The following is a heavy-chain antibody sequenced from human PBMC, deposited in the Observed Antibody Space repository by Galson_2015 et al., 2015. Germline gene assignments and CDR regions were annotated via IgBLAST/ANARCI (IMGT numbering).Heavy chain of an antibody. CDR3: ARSVHVGATTGGSN. Sequence: ETLSLTCAVYGGSFSGYYWSWIRQPPGKGLEWIGEINHSGSTNYNPSLKSRVTISVDTSKNQFSLKLSSVTAADTAVYYCARSVHVGATTGGSNWGQGTLVTVSS. CDR1: GGSFSGYY. J-gene: IGHJ4*02. D-gene: IGHD1-26*01. CDR2: INHSGST. V-gene: IGHV4-34*01.